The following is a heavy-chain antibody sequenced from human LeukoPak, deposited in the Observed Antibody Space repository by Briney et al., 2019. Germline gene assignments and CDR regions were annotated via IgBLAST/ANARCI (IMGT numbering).Heavy chain of an antibody. CDR1: GYTFTGYY. CDR3: ARDSNFWKTNDGGVHDAFDI. CDR2: INPNSGGT. D-gene: IGHD3-3*01. J-gene: IGHJ3*02. Sequence: ASVKVSCKASGYTFTGYYMHWVRQAPGQGLEWMGWINPNSGGTNYAQKFQGWVTMTRDTSISTAYMELSRLRSDDTAVYYCARDSNFWKTNDGGVHDAFDIWGQGTMVTVSS. V-gene: IGHV1-2*04.